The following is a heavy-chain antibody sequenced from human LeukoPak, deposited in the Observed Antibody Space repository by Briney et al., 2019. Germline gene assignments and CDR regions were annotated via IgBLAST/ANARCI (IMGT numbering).Heavy chain of an antibody. D-gene: IGHD6-13*01. CDR3: AGEQQLVYFDY. J-gene: IGHJ4*02. Sequence: GGSLRLSCAASGFTFSSYSMNWVRQAPGKGLEWVSSISSSSYIYYADSVKGRFTISRDNAKNSLYLQMNSLRAEDTAVYYCAGEQQLVYFDYWGQGTLVTVSS. CDR2: ISSSSYI. CDR1: GFTFSSYS. V-gene: IGHV3-21*01.